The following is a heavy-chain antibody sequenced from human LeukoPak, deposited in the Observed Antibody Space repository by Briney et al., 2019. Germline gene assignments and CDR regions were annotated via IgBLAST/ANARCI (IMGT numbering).Heavy chain of an antibody. D-gene: IGHD4-23*01. V-gene: IGHV5-51*01. Sequence: GESLKISCKASGYNFTSHWIAWVRQMPDKGLEWMGIIYPGDSDTRYSPSFEGQVTISVDKSISTAFLQWSSLEASDTAMYYCARDLGGNYGNFQHWGQGTLVTVSS. CDR2: IYPGDSDT. CDR1: GYNFTSHW. CDR3: ARDLGGNYGNFQH. J-gene: IGHJ1*01.